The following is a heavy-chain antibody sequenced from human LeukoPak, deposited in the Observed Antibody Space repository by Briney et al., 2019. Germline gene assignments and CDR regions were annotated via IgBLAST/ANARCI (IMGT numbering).Heavy chain of an antibody. V-gene: IGHV3-23*01. CDR3: AKEYRP. Sequence: GGSLRLSCAASGFTFSSHGMNWVRQAPGKGLEWVSGIIPSGHTTYYADSVRGRFTISRDNSKSTLYLQMNSLKAEDTAVYYCAKEYRPWGQGTLVTVSS. J-gene: IGHJ5*02. D-gene: IGHD3-16*02. CDR1: GFTFSSHG. CDR2: IIPSGHTT.